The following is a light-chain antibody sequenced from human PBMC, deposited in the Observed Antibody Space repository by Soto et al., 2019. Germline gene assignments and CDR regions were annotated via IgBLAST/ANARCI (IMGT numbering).Light chain of an antibody. CDR3: QQRMNWPLT. V-gene: IGKV3-11*01. CDR1: QTVSNY. Sequence: EIVLTQSPGTLSLSPGERATLSCRAIQTVSNYLLWYQQKPGQAPRLLIYDASNRATGIPARFSGSGSETDSTLTISRLEPEDVAVYYCQQRMNWPLTFGQGTRLEIK. CDR2: DAS. J-gene: IGKJ5*01.